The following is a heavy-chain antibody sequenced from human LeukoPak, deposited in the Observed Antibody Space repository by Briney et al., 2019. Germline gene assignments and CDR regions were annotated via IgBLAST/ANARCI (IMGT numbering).Heavy chain of an antibody. V-gene: IGHV3-33*06. D-gene: IGHD6-19*01. CDR1: GFTFSSYG. CDR2: IWYDGSSK. Sequence: GRSLRLSCAASGFTFSSYGMHWVRQAPGKGLEWVAVIWYDGSSKYYADSVKGRFTISRDNSKNTLYLQMNSLRAEDTAVYYCAKVASIAVAADAFDIWGQGTMVTVSS. J-gene: IGHJ3*02. CDR3: AKVASIAVAADAFDI.